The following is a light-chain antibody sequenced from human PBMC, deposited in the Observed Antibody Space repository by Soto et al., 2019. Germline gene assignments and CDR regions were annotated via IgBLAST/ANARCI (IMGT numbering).Light chain of an antibody. CDR1: QDISNY. CDR2: DAF. Sequence: DIQITQSPSSLSASVGDRVTFTCQASQDISNYLNWYQQKSGKAPKLLIYDAFNLEAGVPSRFSGSRSATDFVFTISSLQPEDIATYYCQQYENLPLTFGGGTKVEIK. J-gene: IGKJ4*01. CDR3: QQYENLPLT. V-gene: IGKV1-33*01.